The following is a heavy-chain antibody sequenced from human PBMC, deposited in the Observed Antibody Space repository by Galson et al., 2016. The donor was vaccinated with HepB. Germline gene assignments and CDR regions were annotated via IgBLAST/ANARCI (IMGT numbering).Heavy chain of an antibody. J-gene: IGHJ6*02. CDR3: ARLQQLPRKDNYYYYAMDV. CDR1: GFIFSSYG. V-gene: IGHV4-59*01. CDR2: VYYSGNT. Sequence: LRLSCAGTGFIFSSYGMSWVRQAPGKGLEWIGYVYYSGNTNYNPSLKSLITISVDTSKNQFSLKLSSVTAADTAVYYCARLQQLPRKDNYYYYAMDVWGQGTTVTVSS. D-gene: IGHD6-13*01.